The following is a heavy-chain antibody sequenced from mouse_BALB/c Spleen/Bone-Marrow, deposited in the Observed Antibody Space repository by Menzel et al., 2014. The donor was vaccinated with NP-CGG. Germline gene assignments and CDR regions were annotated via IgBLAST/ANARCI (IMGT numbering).Heavy chain of an antibody. CDR1: GFNIKDTH. V-gene: IGHV14-3*02. D-gene: IGHD2-3*01. CDR2: VDPTNGNP. Sequence: EVQLQQSGAELVKPGTSVKLSCTASGFNIKDTHLHWVQQRPEQGLEWIGRVDPTNGNPKYDPKFQGKATITVDTSSNTAYLQLSSLTSEDTAVYYCASYDGSRFAYWGQGTLVTVSA. J-gene: IGHJ3*01. CDR3: ASYDGSRFAY.